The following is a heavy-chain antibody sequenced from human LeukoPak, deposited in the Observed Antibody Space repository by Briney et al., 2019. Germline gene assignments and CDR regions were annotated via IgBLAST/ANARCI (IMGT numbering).Heavy chain of an antibody. CDR3: AREEYGSGSYFEY. Sequence: PSETLSLTCAVYGGSFSGYYWSWIRQPPGKGLEWIGEINHSGSTNYNPSLKSRVTISVDTSKNQFSLKLSSVTAADTAVYYCAREEYGSGSYFEYWGQGTLVTVSS. J-gene: IGHJ4*02. CDR1: GGSFSGYY. CDR2: INHSGST. V-gene: IGHV4-34*01. D-gene: IGHD3-10*01.